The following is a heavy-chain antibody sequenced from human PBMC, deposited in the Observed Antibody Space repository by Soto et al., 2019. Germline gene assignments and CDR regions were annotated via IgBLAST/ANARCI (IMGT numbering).Heavy chain of an antibody. CDR2: IYSGETT. V-gene: IGHV3-53*01. J-gene: IGHJ4*02. CDR3: TRDGRGLGRLSLFEY. Sequence: EEQLVESGGGLIHPGGSLRLSCAASGFNVNSDYMNWVRQTPGKGLEWVASIYSGETTYYADSVRGRFTISSDKSKNTLYFQLSSLRIEDSAVYYCTRDGRGLGRLSLFEYWGQGVLVTVSS. CDR1: GFNVNSDY. D-gene: IGHD2-21*02.